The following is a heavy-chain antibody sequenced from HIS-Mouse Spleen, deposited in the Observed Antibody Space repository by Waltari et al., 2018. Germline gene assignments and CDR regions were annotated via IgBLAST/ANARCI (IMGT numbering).Heavy chain of an antibody. CDR3: AREIPYSSSWYDWYFDL. J-gene: IGHJ2*01. D-gene: IGHD6-13*01. CDR1: GGSISSSSYY. Sequence: QLQLQESGPGLVKPSETLSLTCTVSGGSISSSSYYWGWIRRPPGKGREWIGSIYYSGSTYYNPSLKCRVTISVDTAKNQFSLKLGSVTAADTAVYYCAREIPYSSSWYDWYFDLWGRGTLVTVSS. CDR2: IYYSGST. V-gene: IGHV4-39*07.